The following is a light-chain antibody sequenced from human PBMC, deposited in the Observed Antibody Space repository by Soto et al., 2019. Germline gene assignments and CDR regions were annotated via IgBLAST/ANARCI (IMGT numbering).Light chain of an antibody. J-gene: IGKJ1*01. V-gene: IGKV3-15*01. CDR3: QQYNNWPRT. CDR1: QSVSSN. CDR2: GAS. Sequence: EIVMTQSPATLSVSPGERATLSCRASQSVSSNLAWYQQKPGQAPRLLIYGASTSATGIPARLSGSGSGTEFTLTISSLQSEDFAVYYCQQYNNWPRTFGQGTKVEIK.